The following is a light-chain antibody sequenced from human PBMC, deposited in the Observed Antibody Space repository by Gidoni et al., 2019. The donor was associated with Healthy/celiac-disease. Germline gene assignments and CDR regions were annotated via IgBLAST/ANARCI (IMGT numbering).Light chain of an antibody. V-gene: IGLV7-43*01. CDR3: LPYYGGAVV. CDR1: TGAVTSGYY. J-gene: IGLJ2*01. Sequence: QTVVTQEPSLTVSPGGTVTLTCASSTGAVTSGYYPNWFPQKPGQAPRALIYSTSNTHAWTPARFSGSLLGGKAALTLSGVQPEDEAEYYCLPYYGGAVVFGGGTKLTVL. CDR2: STS.